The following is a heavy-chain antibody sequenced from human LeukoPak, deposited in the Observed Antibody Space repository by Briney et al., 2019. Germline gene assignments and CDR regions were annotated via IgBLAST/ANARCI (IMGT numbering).Heavy chain of an antibody. CDR2: ISGNSGLT. CDR1: VYTFTTYG. J-gene: IGHJ4*02. V-gene: IGHV1-18*04. Sequence: ASVKVSCKASVYTFTTYGIAWLRQAPGQGLEWMGWISGNSGLTNYAPKFQGRVTMTTDTSTTTVYMELSSLTLDDTAVYFCARVAYQWLVLPYFDYWGQGTLVTVSS. CDR3: ARVAYQWLVLPYFDY. D-gene: IGHD6-19*01.